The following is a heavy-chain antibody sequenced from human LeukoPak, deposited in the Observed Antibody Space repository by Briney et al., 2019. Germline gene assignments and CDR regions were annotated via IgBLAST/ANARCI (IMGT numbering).Heavy chain of an antibody. D-gene: IGHD3-22*01. CDR3: ARDRVALRYYYDSSGYSTPGY. CDR2: ISYDGSNK. V-gene: IGHV3-30*04. Sequence: ALRVSFACSGLTLLSYVLHWVRPARCKGLAWVAVISYDGSNKYYADSVKGRFTISRDNSKNTLYLQMNSLRAEDTAVYYCARDRVALRYYYDSSGYSTPGYWGQGTLVTVSS. J-gene: IGHJ4*02. CDR1: GLTLLSYV.